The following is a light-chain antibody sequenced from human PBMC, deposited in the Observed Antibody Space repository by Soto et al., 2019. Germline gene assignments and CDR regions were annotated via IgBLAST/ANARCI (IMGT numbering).Light chain of an antibody. CDR1: RSISSY. J-gene: IGKJ4*01. CDR2: AAS. V-gene: IGKV1-39*01. Sequence: TQSPCTLSLAPGERSTLSCRASRSISSYLNWYQQNPGKAPKLLIYAASSLQSGVPSRLSGSGYGTDLTLTISSMQTEEFETYYCQQSYSITLTFGGGTQVDI. CDR3: QQSYSITLT.